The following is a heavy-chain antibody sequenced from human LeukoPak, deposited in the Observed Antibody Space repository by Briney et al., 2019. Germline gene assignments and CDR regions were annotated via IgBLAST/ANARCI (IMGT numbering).Heavy chain of an antibody. Sequence: SETLSLTCVLYGGSSSGYYWSWIRQPPGKGLEWIGEINHSGSTNYNPSLKSRVTISVDTSKNQFSLKLSSVTAADTAVYYCARNIAYGGCTYDFHLDYWGQGTLVTVSS. CDR3: ARNIAYGGCTYDFHLDY. CDR2: INHSGST. V-gene: IGHV4-34*01. CDR1: GGSSSGYY. D-gene: IGHD5-18*01. J-gene: IGHJ4*02.